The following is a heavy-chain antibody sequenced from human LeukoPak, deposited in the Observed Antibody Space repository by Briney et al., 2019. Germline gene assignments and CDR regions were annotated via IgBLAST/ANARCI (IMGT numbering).Heavy chain of an antibody. CDR1: GGSISSSSYY. CDR2: IYYSGST. J-gene: IGHJ4*02. CDR3: ARGWEHGGAFDY. D-gene: IGHD1-26*01. Sequence: SETLSLTCTVSGGSISSSSYYWGWIRQPPGKGLEWIGSIYYSGSTYYNPSLKSRVTISVDTSKNQFSLKLSSVTAADTAVYYCARGWEHGGAFDYWGQGTLVTVSS. V-gene: IGHV4-39*07.